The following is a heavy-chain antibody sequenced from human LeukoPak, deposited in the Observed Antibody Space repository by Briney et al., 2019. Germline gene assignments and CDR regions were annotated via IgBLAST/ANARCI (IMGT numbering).Heavy chain of an antibody. CDR2: IKRNADGGTT. V-gene: IGHV3-15*01. D-gene: IGHD3-22*01. Sequence: PGGSLRLSCAASGFTFSTSWMSWVRQAPGKGLEWVGRIKRNADGGTTEYAAPVKGRFTISRDDSKSTLYLQMNSLKTEDTAMYYCSSRNYYDRSGPFDIWGQGTMVTVSS. J-gene: IGHJ3*02. CDR3: SSRNYYDRSGPFDI. CDR1: GFTFSTSW.